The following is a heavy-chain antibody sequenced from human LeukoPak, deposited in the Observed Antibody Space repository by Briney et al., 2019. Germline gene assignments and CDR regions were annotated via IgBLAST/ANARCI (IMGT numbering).Heavy chain of an antibody. J-gene: IGHJ4*02. CDR3: ARGPSDYYGSGSYLSFDY. CDR2: IYTSGST. V-gene: IGHV4-4*07. CDR1: GGSISSYY. D-gene: IGHD3-10*01. Sequence: PSETLSLTCTVSGGSISSYYWSWIRQPAGKGLEWIGRIYTSGSTNYNPSLKSRVTVSVDTSKNQFSLKLSSVTAADTAVYYCARGPSDYYGSGSYLSFDYWGQGTLVTVSS.